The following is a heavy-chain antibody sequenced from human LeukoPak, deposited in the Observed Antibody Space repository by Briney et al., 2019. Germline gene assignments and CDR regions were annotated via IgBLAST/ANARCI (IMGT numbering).Heavy chain of an antibody. D-gene: IGHD2-15*01. CDR1: GGSVSGYY. CDR2: INHSGST. J-gene: IGHJ6*02. V-gene: IGHV4-34*01. Sequence: ETLSLTCAVDGGSVSGYYWSWISQPPGKGMEWMGEINHSGSTNYTPSLKSRVTISVDTSKNQFSLKLSSVTAADTAVYYCARGFCGGSCYYYYGMDVWGQGTTVTVSS. CDR3: ARGFCGGSCYYYYGMDV.